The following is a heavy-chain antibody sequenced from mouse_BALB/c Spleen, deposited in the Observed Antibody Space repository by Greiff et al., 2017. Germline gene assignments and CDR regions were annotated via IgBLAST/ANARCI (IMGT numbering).Heavy chain of an antibody. J-gene: IGHJ3*01. CDR1: GYTFTCYV. Sequence: VQLQQSGPELVKPGASVKMSCKASGYTFTCYVMHWVKQKPGQGLEWIGYITPYNDGTKYNEKFKGKATLTSDKSSSTAYMELSSLTSEDSAVYYCARESNWDGFAYWGQGTLVTVSA. CDR2: ITPYNDGT. CDR3: ARESNWDGFAY. V-gene: IGHV1-14*01. D-gene: IGHD4-1*02.